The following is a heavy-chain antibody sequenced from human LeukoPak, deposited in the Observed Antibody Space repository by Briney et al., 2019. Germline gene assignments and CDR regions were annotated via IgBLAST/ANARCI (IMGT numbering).Heavy chain of an antibody. D-gene: IGHD1-1*01. V-gene: IGHV3-30*02. CDR2: IRYDGSNK. Sequence: GGSLRLSCAASGFTFSSYGMHWVRQAPGKGLEWVAFIRYDGSNKYYADSVKGRFTISRDNAKNSLYLQMNSLRAEDTAVYYCAREEEGWYNWMGYWGQGTLVTVSS. CDR3: AREEEGWYNWMGY. J-gene: IGHJ4*02. CDR1: GFTFSSYG.